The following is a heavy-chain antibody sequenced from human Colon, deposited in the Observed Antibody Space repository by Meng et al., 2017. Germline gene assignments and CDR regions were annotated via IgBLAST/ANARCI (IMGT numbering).Heavy chain of an antibody. V-gene: IGHV3-11*01. CDR2: IGNNGRPI. D-gene: IGHD1-26*01. CDR1: GFYFNDYY. Sequence: QVQLVESGGGLVTPGGSLRLSCVGSGFYFNDYYMSWIRQTPGKGLEWVANIGNNGRPIFYADSVKGRFTISRDNARNSLYLQMDSLTVEDTALYYCALKGSFFDSWGQGALVTVSS. CDR3: ALKGSFFDS. J-gene: IGHJ4*02.